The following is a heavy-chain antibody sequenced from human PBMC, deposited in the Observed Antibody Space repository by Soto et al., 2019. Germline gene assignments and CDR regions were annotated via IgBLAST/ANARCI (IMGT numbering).Heavy chain of an antibody. CDR1: GCTFSSYG. CDR2: ISYDGSNK. Sequence: QVQLVESGGGVVQPGRSLRLSCAASGCTFSSYGMHWVRQAPGKGLEWVAVISYDGSNKYYADSVKGRFTISRDNSKNALYLQMNSLRAEDTAVYYCARSPYSVSYLAYFDYWGQGTLVTVSS. CDR3: ARSPYSVSYLAYFDY. J-gene: IGHJ4*02. V-gene: IGHV3-30*03. D-gene: IGHD1-26*01.